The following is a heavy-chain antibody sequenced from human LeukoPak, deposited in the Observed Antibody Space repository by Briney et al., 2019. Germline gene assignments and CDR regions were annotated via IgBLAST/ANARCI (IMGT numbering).Heavy chain of an antibody. CDR3: AREARPQTDSLVWFGELANYGMDV. J-gene: IGHJ6*02. D-gene: IGHD3-10*01. CDR1: GYTFTSYY. V-gene: IGHV1-69*13. Sequence: SVKVSCKASGYTFTSYYMHWVRQAPGQGLEWMGGIIPIFGTANYAQKFQGRVTITADESTSTAYMELSSLRSEDTAVYYCAREARPQTDSLVWFGELANYGMDVWGQGTTVTVSS. CDR2: IIPIFGTA.